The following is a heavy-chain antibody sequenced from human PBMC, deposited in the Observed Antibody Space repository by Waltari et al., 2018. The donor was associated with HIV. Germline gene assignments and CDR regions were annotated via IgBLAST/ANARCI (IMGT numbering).Heavy chain of an antibody. CDR2: ISWNSGSI. CDR3: AKGTAEYYGSGRLGV. D-gene: IGHD3-10*01. V-gene: IGHV3-9*01. J-gene: IGHJ6*02. CDR1: GFTFDDYA. Sequence: EVQLVESGGGLVQPGRSLRLSCAASGFTFDDYAMHWVRQAPGKGLEWVSGISWNSGSIGYADSVKRRFTISRDNAKNSLYLQMNSLRAEDTALYYCAKGTAEYYGSGRLGVWGQGTTVTVSS.